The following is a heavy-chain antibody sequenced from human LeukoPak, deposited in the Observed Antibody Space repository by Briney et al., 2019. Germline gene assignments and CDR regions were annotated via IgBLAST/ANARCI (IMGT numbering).Heavy chain of an antibody. D-gene: IGHD5-24*01. CDR1: GFTFSSYS. CDR2: ISSSSSYI. CDR3: TRGEERWLAIMGITGDY. J-gene: IGHJ4*02. V-gene: IGHV3-21*03. Sequence: PGGSLRLSCAASGFTFSSYSMNWVRQAPGKGLEWVSSISSSSSYIYYADSVKGRFTISRDNAKNSLYLQMNSLKTEDTAVYYCTRGEERWLAIMGITGDYWGQGTLVTVSS.